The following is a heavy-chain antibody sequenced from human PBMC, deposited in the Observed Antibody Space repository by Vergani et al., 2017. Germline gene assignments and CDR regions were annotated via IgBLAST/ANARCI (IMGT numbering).Heavy chain of an antibody. V-gene: IGHV3-7*01. CDR1: GIIFSSQW. J-gene: IGHJ4*02. CDR3: ARGPPSEY. Sequence: EVQMVESGGGLVKPGGSLRLSCAASGIIFSSQWMSWVRQAPGKGLEWVANIKQDGSEQYYVDSVKGRFTISRDNAKNSLYLQLSSLRVEDTAIYYCARGPPSEYWGQGTLVTVSS. CDR2: IKQDGSEQ.